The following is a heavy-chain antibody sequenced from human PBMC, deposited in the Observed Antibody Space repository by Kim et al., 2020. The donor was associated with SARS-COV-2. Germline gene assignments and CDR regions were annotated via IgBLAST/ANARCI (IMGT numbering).Heavy chain of an antibody. Sequence: KYSQKVQGRVTITRDTSASTAYMELSSLGSEDTAVYYCAGDDSSGYYLLDYWGQGTLVTVSS. V-gene: IGHV1-3*01. CDR3: AGDDSSGYYLLDY. J-gene: IGHJ4*02. D-gene: IGHD3-22*01.